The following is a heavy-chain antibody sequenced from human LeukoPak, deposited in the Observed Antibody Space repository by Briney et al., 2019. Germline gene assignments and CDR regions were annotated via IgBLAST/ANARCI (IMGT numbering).Heavy chain of an antibody. CDR1: GFLLSTSGVG. Sequence: SALTLAKPTPTLTLTCNFSGFLLSTSGVGVGWIRQPPGKALECLALIYWDDDKRYSSSLKSRLNITKDTSKNQVVLTMTNMDPVDTATYYCAHGDIVPDAFDIWGQGTMVTVSS. CDR3: AHGDIVPDAFDI. J-gene: IGHJ3*02. D-gene: IGHD5-12*01. CDR2: IYWDDDK. V-gene: IGHV2-5*02.